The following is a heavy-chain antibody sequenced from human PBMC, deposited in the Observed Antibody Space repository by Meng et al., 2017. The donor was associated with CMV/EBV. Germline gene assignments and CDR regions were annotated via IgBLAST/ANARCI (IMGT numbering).Heavy chain of an antibody. D-gene: IGHD3-10*01. Sequence: SGATLVKPTQTFTLTCTFLGFFLSTSGVGVGWIRQPPGKALEWLALIYWNDDKRYSPSLKSRLTITKDTSKNQVVLTMTNMDPVDTATYYCAHRRQHLQGRGFDYWGQGTLVTVSS. CDR2: IYWNDDK. CDR1: GFFLSTSGVG. J-gene: IGHJ4*02. CDR3: AHRRQHLQGRGFDY. V-gene: IGHV2-5*01.